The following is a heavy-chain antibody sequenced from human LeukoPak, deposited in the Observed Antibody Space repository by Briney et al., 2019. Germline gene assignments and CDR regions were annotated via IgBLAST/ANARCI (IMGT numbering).Heavy chain of an antibody. CDR1: GGSISSYY. J-gene: IGHJ6*02. V-gene: IGHV4-4*07. CDR3: ARDYDFWSGYYTYGMDV. CDR2: IYTSGST. D-gene: IGHD3-3*01. Sequence: SETLSLTCTVSGGSISSYYWSWIRQPAGKGLGWIGRIYTSGSTNYNPSLKSRVTMSVDTSKNQFSLKLSSVTAADTAVYYCARDYDFWSGYYTYGMDVWGQGTTVAVSS.